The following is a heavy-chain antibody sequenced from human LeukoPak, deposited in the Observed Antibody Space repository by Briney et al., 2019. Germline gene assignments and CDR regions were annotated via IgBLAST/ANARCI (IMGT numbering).Heavy chain of an antibody. J-gene: IGHJ4*02. V-gene: IGHV1-69*13. CDR1: GYTFTGYY. Sequence: ASVKVSCKASGYTFTGYYIHWVRQAPGQGLEWMGGIIPIFGTANYAQKFQGRVTITADESTSTAYMELSSLRSEDTAVYYCARGGIWSGTDYWGQGTLVTVSS. D-gene: IGHD3-3*01. CDR3: ARGGIWSGTDY. CDR2: IIPIFGTA.